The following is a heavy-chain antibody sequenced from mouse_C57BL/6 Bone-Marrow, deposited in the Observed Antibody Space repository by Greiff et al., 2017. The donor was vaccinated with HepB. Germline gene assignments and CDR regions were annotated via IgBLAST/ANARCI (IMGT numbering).Heavy chain of an antibody. V-gene: IGHV3-6*01. CDR3: ARGSTGTSLYFDY. D-gene: IGHD4-1*02. CDR2: ISYDGSN. J-gene: IGHJ2*01. Sequence: EVKLMESGPGLVKPSQSLSLTCSVTGYSITSGYYWNWIRQFPGNKLEWMGYISYDGSNNYNPSLKNRISITRDTSKNQFFLKLNSVTTEDTATYYCARGSTGTSLYFDYWGQGTTLTVSS. CDR1: GYSITSGYY.